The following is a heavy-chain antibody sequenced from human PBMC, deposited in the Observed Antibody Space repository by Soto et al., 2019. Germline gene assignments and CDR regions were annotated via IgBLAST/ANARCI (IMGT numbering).Heavy chain of an antibody. J-gene: IGHJ4*02. CDR1: GFSLSTSGLG. CDR3: AHRPSGWYLFDY. D-gene: IGHD6-19*01. V-gene: IGHV2-5*01. CDR2: IYWNDDK. Sequence: QITLKESGPTLVRPTKTLTLTCTFSGFSLSTSGLGVGWIRQPPAKALEWLALIYWNDDKRYSPSLKATLTITNDTSKSQVVLTMTNMNPVHTATYYCAHRPSGWYLFDYWCQGTLVTVSS.